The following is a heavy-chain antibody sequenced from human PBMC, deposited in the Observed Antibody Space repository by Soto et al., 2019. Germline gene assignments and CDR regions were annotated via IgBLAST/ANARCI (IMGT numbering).Heavy chain of an antibody. D-gene: IGHD2-2*01. CDR2: IKQDGSEK. J-gene: IGHJ6*03. CDR1: GFSFSDYW. Sequence: EVQLVESGGGLVQPGGSLRLSCAAAGFSFSDYWMTWVRQPPGKGLEWVANIKQDGSEKYYADSVKGRFTISRDNAKSSLYLQMNSLRAEDTAVYYCARSRAGRTAASYYDYMDVWGKGTPVTVSS. V-gene: IGHV3-7*01. CDR3: ARSRAGRTAASYYDYMDV.